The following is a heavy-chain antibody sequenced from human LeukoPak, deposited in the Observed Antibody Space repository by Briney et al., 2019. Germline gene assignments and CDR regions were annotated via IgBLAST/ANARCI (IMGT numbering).Heavy chain of an antibody. J-gene: IGHJ4*02. CDR2: IYSGGST. CDR3: ARRSPIAGAGPRRLED. Sequence: PGGSLRLSCAASGFTVSSSHMSWVGQAPGKGLEWVSIIYSGGSTSYADSVKGRFIISRDSSKNTLYLQMNSLRAEDTAVYYCARRSPIAGAGPRRLEDWGQGALVSVSS. D-gene: IGHD6-13*01. V-gene: IGHV3-53*01. CDR1: GFTVSSSH.